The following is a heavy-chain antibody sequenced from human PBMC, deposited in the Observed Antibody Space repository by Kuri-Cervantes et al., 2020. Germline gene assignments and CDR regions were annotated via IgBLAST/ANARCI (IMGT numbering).Heavy chain of an antibody. V-gene: IGHV1-46*01. Sequence: ASVKVSCKASGYTFTSNYMRWVRQAPGQGLEWMGIINPSGGSTSYAQKFQGRVTMTRDTSTSTVYMELSSLRSEDTAVYYCARDHGFWSGYYMVDPWGQGTLVTVSS. CDR3: ARDHGFWSGYYMVDP. D-gene: IGHD3-3*01. CDR1: GYTFTSNY. CDR2: INPSGGST. J-gene: IGHJ5*02.